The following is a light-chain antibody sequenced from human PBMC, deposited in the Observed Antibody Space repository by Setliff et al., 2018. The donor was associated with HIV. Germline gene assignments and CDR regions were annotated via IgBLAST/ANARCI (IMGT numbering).Light chain of an antibody. Sequence: QSALTQPASVSGSPGQSLTISCTGTSSDVGGYSHVSWYQQHPGKAPKLIIHEVRNRPSGVSNRFSGSKSGNTASLTISGLQTEDEADYYCSSYAITNTLPFGTGTKVTVL. CDR2: EVR. CDR3: SSYAITNTLP. CDR1: SSDVGGYSH. J-gene: IGLJ1*01. V-gene: IGLV2-14*01.